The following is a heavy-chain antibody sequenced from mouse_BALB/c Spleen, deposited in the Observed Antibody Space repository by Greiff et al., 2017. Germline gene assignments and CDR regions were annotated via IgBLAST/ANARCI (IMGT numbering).Heavy chain of an antibody. Sequence: EVQRVESGPGLVKPSQSLSLTCTVTGYSITSDYAWNWIRQFPGNKLEWMGYISYSGSTSYNPSLKSRISITRDTSRNQFFLQLNSVTTEDTATYYCARGGNYYGSSYDWYFDVWGAGTTVTVSS. D-gene: IGHD1-1*01. CDR3: ARGGNYYGSSYDWYFDV. V-gene: IGHV3-2*02. CDR1: GYSITSDYA. CDR2: ISYSGST. J-gene: IGHJ1*01.